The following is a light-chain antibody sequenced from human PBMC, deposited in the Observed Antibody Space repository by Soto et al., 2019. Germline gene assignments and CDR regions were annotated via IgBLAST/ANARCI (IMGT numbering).Light chain of an antibody. CDR1: QSVSSN. V-gene: IGKV3-15*01. Sequence: EIVMTQSPATLSVSPGERATLSCRASQSVSSNLAWYQQKRGQAPRLLIYGASTRATGIPARFSGSGYGTELTLTISSLQSEDFAVYYCQQYNNWPPRYTFGQGTKLEIK. CDR3: QQYNNWPPRYT. CDR2: GAS. J-gene: IGKJ2*01.